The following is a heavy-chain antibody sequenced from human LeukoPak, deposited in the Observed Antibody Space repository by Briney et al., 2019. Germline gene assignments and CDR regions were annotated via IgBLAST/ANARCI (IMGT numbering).Heavy chain of an antibody. D-gene: IGHD6-19*01. J-gene: IGHJ4*02. CDR2: ISWNSGSI. V-gene: IGHV3-9*01. CDR3: AKDGDSSGWYGSTDY. CDR1: GFTFDDYA. Sequence: PGGSLRLSCAASGFTFDDYAMHWVRHAPGKGLEWVSGISWNSGSIGYADSVKGRFTISRDNAKNSLYLQMNSLRAEDTALYYCAKDGDSSGWYGSTDYWGQGTLVTVSS.